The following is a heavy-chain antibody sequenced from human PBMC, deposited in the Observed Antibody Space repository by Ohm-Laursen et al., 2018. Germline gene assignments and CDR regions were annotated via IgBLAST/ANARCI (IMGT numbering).Heavy chain of an antibody. Sequence: GTLSLTWTVSGDSINNYYWSWIRQPAGKGLEWIGRMYATGSSNYNPSLNSRVTMSVDTSRNQFSLKLTSVTAADTAVYYCAVSEVRYSFTYLADFWGQGTLVTVPS. CDR1: GDSINNYY. CDR3: AVSEVRYSFTYLADF. V-gene: IGHV4-4*07. D-gene: IGHD3-9*01. J-gene: IGHJ4*02. CDR2: MYATGSS.